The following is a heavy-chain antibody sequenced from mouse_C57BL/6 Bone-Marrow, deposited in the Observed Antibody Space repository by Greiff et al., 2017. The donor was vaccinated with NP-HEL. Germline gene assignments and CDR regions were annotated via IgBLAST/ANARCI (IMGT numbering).Heavy chain of an antibody. D-gene: IGHD1-1*01. Sequence: EVKVVESGGGLVQPGGSMKLSCAASGFTFSDAWMDWVRQSPEKGLEWVAEIRNKANNHATYYAESVKGRFTISRDDSKSSVYLQMNSLRAEDTGIYYCTRTRSYEGVDYWGQGTSVTVSS. CDR1: GFTFSDAW. CDR3: TRTRSYEGVDY. V-gene: IGHV6-6*01. CDR2: IRNKANNHAT. J-gene: IGHJ4*01.